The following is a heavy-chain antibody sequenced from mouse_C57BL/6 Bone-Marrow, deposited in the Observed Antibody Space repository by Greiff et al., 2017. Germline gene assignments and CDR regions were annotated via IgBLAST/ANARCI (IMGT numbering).Heavy chain of an antibody. CDR1: GFNIKDDY. J-gene: IGHJ2*03. CDR2: IDPENGDT. V-gene: IGHV14-4*01. CDR3: TTDRPPLLA. Sequence: VQLQQSGAELVRPGASVKLSCTASGFNIKDDYMHWVKQRPEQGLEWIGWIDPENGDTEYASKFQGKAPITADTSSNTAYLQLSSLTSEDTAVYYCTTDRPPLLAWGQGTSRTVST. D-gene: IGHD2-10*01.